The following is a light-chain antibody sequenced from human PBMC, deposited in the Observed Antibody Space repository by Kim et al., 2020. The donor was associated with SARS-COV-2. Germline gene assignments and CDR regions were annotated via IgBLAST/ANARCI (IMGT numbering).Light chain of an antibody. CDR2: GAS. V-gene: IGKV1-17*01. CDR3: LQHSTYPIT. CDR1: QDIRND. J-gene: IGKJ5*01. Sequence: DIQMTQSPSSLSASVGDRVTITCRASQDIRNDSGWYQQNPGRAPKRLIYGASSLQSGVPSRFSGSGSGTEFTLTITSVQPEDLATYFCLQHSTYPITFGQGTRLEIK.